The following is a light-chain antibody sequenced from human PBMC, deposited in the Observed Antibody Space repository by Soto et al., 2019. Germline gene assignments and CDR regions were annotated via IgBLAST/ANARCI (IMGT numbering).Light chain of an antibody. Sequence: DIQMNQSPSTLSASVGDRVTITCRASQSIGHWLAWYQQKPGKAPKVLIYGASSLESGVPARFSGSGSGTAFSLTTSSLQPAEVATLYCQQYNSDLHTFGQGTKLEIK. CDR1: QSIGHW. CDR3: QQYNSDLHT. CDR2: GAS. V-gene: IGKV1-5*03. J-gene: IGKJ2*01.